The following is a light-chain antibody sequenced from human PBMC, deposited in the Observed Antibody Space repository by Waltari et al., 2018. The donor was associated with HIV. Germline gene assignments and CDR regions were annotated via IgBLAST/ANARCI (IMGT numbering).Light chain of an antibody. CDR1: NSNIGSNS. CDR3: ATWDDSLSGQV. Sequence: QSVLTQSPSASGTPGQRVTIYCSGSNSNIGSNSFNWYQQLPGTAPKLLIYTNQRPPGVPGRFYGSKSGTSASLAISGLRSEDEAHYYCATWDDSLSGQVFGTGTEVTVL. CDR2: TN. J-gene: IGLJ1*01. V-gene: IGLV1-47*01.